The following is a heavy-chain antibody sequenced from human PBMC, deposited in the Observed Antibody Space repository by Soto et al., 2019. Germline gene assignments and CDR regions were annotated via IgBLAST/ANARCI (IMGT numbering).Heavy chain of an antibody. CDR2: ISGSGGST. D-gene: IGHD6-13*01. J-gene: IGHJ6*02. CDR1: GFTFSSYA. V-gene: IGHV3-23*01. Sequence: PGGSLRLSCAASGFTFSSYAMSWVRQAPGKGLEWVSAISGSGGSTYYADSVKGRFTISRDNSKNTLYLQMNSLRAEDTAVYYCAIAAAGGIYYYYGMDVWGQGTTFTVSS. CDR3: AIAAAGGIYYYYGMDV.